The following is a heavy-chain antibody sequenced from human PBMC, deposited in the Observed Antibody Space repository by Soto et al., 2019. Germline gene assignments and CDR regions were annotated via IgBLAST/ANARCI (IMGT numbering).Heavy chain of an antibody. CDR2: ISGSGGST. CDR1: GFTFSSYA. CDR3: AKDPYSSGWCPFPFDI. D-gene: IGHD6-19*01. J-gene: IGHJ3*02. Sequence: VQLLESGGGLVHPGGSLRLSCAASGFTFSSYAMSWVRQAPGKGLEWVSAISGSGGSTYYADSVKGRFTISRDNSKNTLYLQMNGLRAEDTAVYYCAKDPYSSGWCPFPFDIWGQGTMVIVSS. V-gene: IGHV3-23*01.